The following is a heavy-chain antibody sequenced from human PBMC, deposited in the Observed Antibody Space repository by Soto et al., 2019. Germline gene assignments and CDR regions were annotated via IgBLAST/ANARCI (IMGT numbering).Heavy chain of an antibody. D-gene: IGHD1-26*01. CDR2: IIPILGIA. CDR1: GGTFSSYT. CDR3: ARAELGGDYYYYGMVV. V-gene: IGHV1-69*02. Sequence: QVQLVQSGAEVKKPGSSVKVSCKASGGTFSSYTISLVRQAPGQGHEWMGRIIPILGIANYAQKFQGRVTITADKSTSTAYMELSSLRSEDTAVYYCARAELGGDYYYYGMVVWGQGTTVTVSS. J-gene: IGHJ6*02.